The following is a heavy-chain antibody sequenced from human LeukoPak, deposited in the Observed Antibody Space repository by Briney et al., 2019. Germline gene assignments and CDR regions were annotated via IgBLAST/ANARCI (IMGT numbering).Heavy chain of an antibody. Sequence: PGGSLRLSCAASGFTFSSYAMNWVRQAPGKGLEWVSIISGSGTNTYYADSVKGRFTISRDNSKNTLYLQMNSLRAEDTAAYYCARVTYGSGTYGAFDYWGQGTLVTVSS. CDR2: ISGSGTNT. CDR3: ARVTYGSGTYGAFDY. CDR1: GFTFSSYA. D-gene: IGHD3-10*01. V-gene: IGHV3-23*01. J-gene: IGHJ4*02.